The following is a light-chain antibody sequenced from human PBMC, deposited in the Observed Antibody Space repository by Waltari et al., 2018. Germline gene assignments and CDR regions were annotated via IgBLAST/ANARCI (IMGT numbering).Light chain of an antibody. J-gene: IGKJ1*01. CDR1: QSISSY. V-gene: IGKV1-39*01. Sequence: DIQMTQSPSSLSASVGDRVTITCRTSQSISSYLNWYQQKPGKAPNLLIYAASSLQSGVQSRFSGSGSGTDFTLTISSLQPEDFATYYCQQSYSTPRWTFGQGTKVEIK. CDR2: AAS. CDR3: QQSYSTPRWT.